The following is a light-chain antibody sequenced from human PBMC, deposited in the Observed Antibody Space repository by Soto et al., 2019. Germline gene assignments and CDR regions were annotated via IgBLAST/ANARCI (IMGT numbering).Light chain of an antibody. Sequence: DIQMTQSPSTLSASVGDRVTITCRASQSISSWLAWYQQKPGKAPKLLIYKASSLASGVPSRCSGSGSGTEFTLTISSLQPDDFATYYCQQYNSYWTFGQGTKVEIK. CDR3: QQYNSYWT. CDR2: KAS. J-gene: IGKJ1*01. V-gene: IGKV1-5*03. CDR1: QSISSW.